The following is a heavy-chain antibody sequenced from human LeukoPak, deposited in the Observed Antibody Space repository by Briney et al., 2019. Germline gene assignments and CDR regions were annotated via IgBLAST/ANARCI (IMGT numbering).Heavy chain of an antibody. J-gene: IGHJ5*02. Sequence: PSETLSLTCTASGGSISSYYWSWIRQPPGKGLEWIGYIYYSGSTNYNPSLKSRVTISVDTSKNQFSLKLSSVTAADTAVYYCARVIPEAGFDPWGQGTLVTASS. CDR2: IYYSGST. CDR1: GGSISSYY. V-gene: IGHV4-59*12. D-gene: IGHD1-14*01. CDR3: ARVIPEAGFDP.